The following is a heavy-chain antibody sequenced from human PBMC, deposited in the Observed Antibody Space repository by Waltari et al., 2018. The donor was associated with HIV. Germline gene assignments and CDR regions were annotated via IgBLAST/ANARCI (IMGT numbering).Heavy chain of an antibody. J-gene: IGHJ5*02. CDR2: LYVPTTGTDR. CDR1: GFNVSSDY. V-gene: IGHV3-53*03. CDR3: VRGSLMTTAAP. D-gene: IGHD4-17*01. Sequence: EVQLVESGGGLFRPGGSLRLSCAVSGFNVSSDYMTWVRQPPGKGLGWVSTLYVPTTGTDRFSAPSVMCRFTISRDNPENTLYLQMSGLRAEDTAVYYCVRGSLMTTAAPWGQGTLVTVSS.